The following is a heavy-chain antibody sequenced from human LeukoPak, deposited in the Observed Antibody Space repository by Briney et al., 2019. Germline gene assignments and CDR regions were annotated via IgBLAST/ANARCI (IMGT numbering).Heavy chain of an antibody. Sequence: GRSLRLSCAASGFTFSSYAMHWVRQAPGKRLEWVAVISYDGSNKYYADSVKGRFTISRDNSKNTLYLQMNSLRAEDTAVYYCARDPNWGIDYWGQGTLVTVSS. CDR3: ARDPNWGIDY. D-gene: IGHD7-27*01. CDR2: ISYDGSNK. J-gene: IGHJ4*02. V-gene: IGHV3-30-3*01. CDR1: GFTFSSYA.